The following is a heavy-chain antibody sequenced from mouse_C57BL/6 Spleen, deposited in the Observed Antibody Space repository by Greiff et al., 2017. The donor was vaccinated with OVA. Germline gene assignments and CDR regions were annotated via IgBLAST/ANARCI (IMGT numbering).Heavy chain of an antibody. CDR1: GYSITSGYY. J-gene: IGHJ3*01. V-gene: IGHV3-6*01. Sequence: EVQLQQSGPGLVKPSQSLSLTCSVTGYSITSGYYWNWIRQFPGNKLEWMGYISYDGSNNYNPSLKNRISITRDTSKNQFFLKLNSVTTEDTATYYCARRGIEGFACWGERTLVTVSA. CDR3: ARRGIEGFAC. CDR2: ISYDGSN.